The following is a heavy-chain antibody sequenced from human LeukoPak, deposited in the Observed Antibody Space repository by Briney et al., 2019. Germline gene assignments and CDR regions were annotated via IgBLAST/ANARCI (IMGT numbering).Heavy chain of an antibody. CDR3: AVGAPHYYMDV. CDR1: GGSIRGYY. D-gene: IGHD3-16*01. V-gene: IGHV4-59*08. J-gene: IGHJ6*03. Sequence: SETLSLTCTVSGGSIRGYYWSWVRQPPGKGLEWIAYIYYSGSTNYNPSLKSRVTISLDTSKNQFSLKLSSVTAADTAVYYCAVGAPHYYMDVWGKGTTVTVSS. CDR2: IYYSGST.